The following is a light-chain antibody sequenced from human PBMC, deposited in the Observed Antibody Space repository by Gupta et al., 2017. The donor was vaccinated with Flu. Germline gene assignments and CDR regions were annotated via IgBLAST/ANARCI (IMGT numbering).Light chain of an antibody. CDR2: EAN. CDR3: YSVDYSGNGF. J-gene: IGLJ2*01. V-gene: IGLV3-10*01. CDR1: ALAKKY. Sequence: SYELTQSPSVSLSPEQTAIITCAGDALAKKYVYWYQQTPGQAPVLVVYEANKRPSGTAPRVSACSSGTLASLTISGAEGGDGGDYYCYSVDYSGNGFFGGGTKVTVL.